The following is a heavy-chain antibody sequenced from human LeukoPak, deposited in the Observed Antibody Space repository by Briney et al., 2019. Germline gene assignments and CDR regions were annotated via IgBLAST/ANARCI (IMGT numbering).Heavy chain of an antibody. CDR3: VRLTTGNAFDI. CDR2: IYGDGTGI. J-gene: IGHJ3*02. D-gene: IGHD1-1*01. V-gene: IGHV3-74*01. Sequence: GGALRLSCTASEFTFSSYWMLWGRQGPGKGLVWVSRIYGDGTGIDYADSVKGRFTISRDNAKNTLYLERNSLRAEDTAVYYCVRLTTGNAFDIWGQGTMVSVSS. CDR1: EFTFSSYW.